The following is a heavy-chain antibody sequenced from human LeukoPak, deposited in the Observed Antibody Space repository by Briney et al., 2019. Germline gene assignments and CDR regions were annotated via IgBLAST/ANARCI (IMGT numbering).Heavy chain of an antibody. Sequence: GGSLRLSCAAPGFIVSSNYMNWVRQAPGKGLEWVSVIYSGGFTYYADSVKGRFTISRDNSKNTLYLQMKSLRPEDTAVYYCAREYYGMDVWGQGTTVTVSS. CDR2: IYSGGFT. J-gene: IGHJ6*02. V-gene: IGHV3-53*01. CDR1: GFIVSSNY. CDR3: AREYYGMDV.